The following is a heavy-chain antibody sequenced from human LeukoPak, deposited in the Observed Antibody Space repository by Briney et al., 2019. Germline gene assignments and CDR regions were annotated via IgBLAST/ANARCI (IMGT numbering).Heavy chain of an antibody. CDR3: ARDAVDTANAV. J-gene: IGHJ6*02. Sequence: GGSLRLSCAASGFTLSDSYMSWIRQAPGKGLEWVSIISNSGTIIYYADSVKGRFTISRDNAKNTLYLQMNSLRAEDTAVYYCARDAVDTANAVWGQGTTVTVSS. CDR2: ISNSGTII. D-gene: IGHD5-18*01. V-gene: IGHV3-11*04. CDR1: GFTLSDSY.